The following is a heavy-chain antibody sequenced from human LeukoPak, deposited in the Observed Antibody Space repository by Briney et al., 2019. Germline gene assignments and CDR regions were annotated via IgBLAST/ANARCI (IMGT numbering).Heavy chain of an antibody. J-gene: IGHJ4*02. CDR3: ATSAAGPDY. V-gene: IGHV3-21*01. Sequence: GGSLRLSCAASGFSFSDFSMNWVRQAPGKGLEWISSISTRSTYICYADSVKGRFTISRDNDKNSLYLQMHSLRAEDTAVYYCATSAAGPDYWGQGTLVTVSS. D-gene: IGHD6-13*01. CDR1: GFSFSDFS. CDR2: ISTRSTYI.